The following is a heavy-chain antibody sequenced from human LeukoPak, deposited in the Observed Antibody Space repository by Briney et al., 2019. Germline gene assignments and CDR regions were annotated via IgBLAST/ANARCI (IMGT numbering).Heavy chain of an antibody. V-gene: IGHV3-7*01. CDR1: GFTFSSYW. CDR2: IKQDGSEK. J-gene: IGHJ6*03. D-gene: IGHD3-10*01. Sequence: GGSLRLSCAASGFTFSSYWMSWVRQAPGKGLEWVANIKQDGSEKYYVDSVKGRYIISRDNAKNSLYLQMNSLRAEDTAVYYCAKGAFRDQVQGYYYMDVWGKGTTVTVSS. CDR3: AKGAFRDQVQGYYYMDV.